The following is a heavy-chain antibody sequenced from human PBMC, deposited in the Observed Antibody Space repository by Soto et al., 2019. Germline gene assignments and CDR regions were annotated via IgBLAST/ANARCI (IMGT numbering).Heavy chain of an antibody. V-gene: IGHV1-24*01. J-gene: IGHJ6*02. CDR2: FDPEDGET. Sequence: ASLKVSCKVSGYTLTELSMHWGRQAPGNGLEWMGGFDPEDGETIYAQKFQGRVTMTEDTSTDTAYMELSSLRSEDTAVYYFATLVMVRGVHSYCMDVWLQGTTVTVS. CDR1: GYTLTELS. D-gene: IGHD3-10*01. CDR3: ATLVMVRGVHSYCMDV.